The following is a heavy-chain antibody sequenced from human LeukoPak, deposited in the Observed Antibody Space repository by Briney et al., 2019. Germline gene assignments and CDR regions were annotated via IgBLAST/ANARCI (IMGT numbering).Heavy chain of an antibody. CDR1: GGTFGTYA. J-gene: IGHJ4*02. CDR2: IVPILGTA. V-gene: IGHV1-69*04. D-gene: IGHD6-13*01. Sequence: EASVKVSCKASGGTFGTYAISWVRQAPGQGLEWVGRIVPILGTANYAQNFQGRVTITADRSTTTAYMELSSLRSEDTAVYYCARVPQGSSWPYYFDYWGQGTLVTVSS. CDR3: ARVPQGSSWPYYFDY.